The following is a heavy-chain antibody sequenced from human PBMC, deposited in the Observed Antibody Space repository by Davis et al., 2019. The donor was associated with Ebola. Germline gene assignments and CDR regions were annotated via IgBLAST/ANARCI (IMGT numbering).Heavy chain of an antibody. J-gene: IGHJ4*02. D-gene: IGHD3-22*01. V-gene: IGHV3-48*01. Sequence: GESLKISCAASGFTFSSYGMNWVRQAPGKGLEWISYISTSSTTIYYADSVKGRFTISRDNSKNTLYLQMHSLRAEDTAIYYCANEYYYESSGVDYWGQGTLVTVSS. CDR2: ISTSSTTI. CDR1: GFTFSSYG. CDR3: ANEYYYESSGVDY.